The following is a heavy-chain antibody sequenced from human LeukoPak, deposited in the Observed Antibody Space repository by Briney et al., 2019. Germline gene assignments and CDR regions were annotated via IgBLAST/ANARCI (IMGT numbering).Heavy chain of an antibody. J-gene: IGHJ6*03. D-gene: IGHD1-26*01. CDR2: ISSSSSYI. CDR3: AKGRGWEASYYYYYVDV. CDR1: GFTFSSYS. V-gene: IGHV3-21*01. Sequence: GGSLRLSCAASGFTFSSYSMNWVRQAPGKGLEWVSSISSSSSYIYYADSVKGRFTISRDNAKNSLYLQMNSLRAEDTAVYYCAKGRGWEASYYYYYVDVWGKGTTVTISS.